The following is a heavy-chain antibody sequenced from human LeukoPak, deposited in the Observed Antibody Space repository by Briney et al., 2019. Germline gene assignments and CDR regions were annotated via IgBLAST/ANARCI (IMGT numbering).Heavy chain of an antibody. Sequence: ASVKVSCKASGCTFTSYYMHWVRQAPGEGLEWMGIINPSGGSTSYAQKFQGRVTMTRDMSTSTVYMELSSLRSEDTAVYYCARGNNVLLWFGESSDAFDIWGQGTMVTVSS. D-gene: IGHD3-10*01. CDR1: GCTFTSYY. V-gene: IGHV1-46*01. CDR2: INPSGGST. CDR3: ARGNNVLLWFGESSDAFDI. J-gene: IGHJ3*02.